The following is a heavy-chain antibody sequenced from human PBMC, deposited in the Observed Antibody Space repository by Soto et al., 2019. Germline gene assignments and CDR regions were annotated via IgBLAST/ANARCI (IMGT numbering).Heavy chain of an antibody. Sequence: SVKVSCKASGGTFSSYAISWVRQAPGQGLEWMGGIIPIFGTANYAQKFQGRVTITADESTSTAYMELSSLRSEDTAVYYCAGVPTRPGDFWSGYYTDYYYYGMDVWGQGTTVTVSS. CDR3: AGVPTRPGDFWSGYYTDYYYYGMDV. V-gene: IGHV1-69*13. CDR2: IIPIFGTA. J-gene: IGHJ6*02. CDR1: GGTFSSYA. D-gene: IGHD3-3*01.